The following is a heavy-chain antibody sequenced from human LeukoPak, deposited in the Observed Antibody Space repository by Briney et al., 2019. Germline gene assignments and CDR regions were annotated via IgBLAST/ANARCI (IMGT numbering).Heavy chain of an antibody. CDR3: ARLRLWFGEYDY. Sequence: SVKVSCKASGGTFSSYAISWVRQAPGQGLEWMGGIIPIFGTANYAQKFQGRVTITADKSTSTAYMELSSLRSEDTAVYYCARLRLWFGEYDYWGQGTLVTVSS. V-gene: IGHV1-69*06. D-gene: IGHD3-10*01. J-gene: IGHJ4*02. CDR2: IIPIFGTA. CDR1: GGTFSSYA.